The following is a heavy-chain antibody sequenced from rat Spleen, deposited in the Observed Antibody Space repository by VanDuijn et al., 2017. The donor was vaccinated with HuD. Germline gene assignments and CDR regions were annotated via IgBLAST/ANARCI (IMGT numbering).Heavy chain of an antibody. D-gene: IGHD1-4*01. CDR2: ITSGGSNT. Sequence: EVQLVESGGCLVQPGRSLKLSCAASGFTFNSFAMAWVRQAPKKGLEWVATITSGGSNTYYPDSVKGRFTISRDNAKSILYLQMDSLRSEDTATYYCAKEGYNSYFDYWGQGVMVTVSS. CDR3: AKEGYNSYFDY. CDR1: GFTFNSFA. J-gene: IGHJ2*01. V-gene: IGHV5-17*01.